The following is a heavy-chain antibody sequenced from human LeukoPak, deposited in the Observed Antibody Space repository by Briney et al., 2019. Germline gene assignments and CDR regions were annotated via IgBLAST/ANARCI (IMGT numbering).Heavy chain of an antibody. J-gene: IGHJ4*02. D-gene: IGHD2-2*02. Sequence: PSETLSLTCAVYGGSFSGYYWSWIRQPPGKGLEWIGEINHSGSTNYNPSLKSRVTISVDTSENQFSLKLSSVTAADTAVYYCARSPAWDIVVVPAATPFDYWGQGTLVTVSS. CDR2: INHSGST. V-gene: IGHV4-34*01. CDR1: GGSFSGYY. CDR3: ARSPAWDIVVVPAATPFDY.